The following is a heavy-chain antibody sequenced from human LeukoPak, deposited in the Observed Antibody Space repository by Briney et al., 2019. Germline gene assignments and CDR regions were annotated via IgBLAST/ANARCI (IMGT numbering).Heavy chain of an antibody. CDR3: ARGRPHGNDY. Sequence: GGSLRLSCAASGFTFSSYGMHWVRQAPGKGLEWVAVISYDGSNKYYADSVKGRFTISRDNSKNTLYLQMNSLRAEDTAVYYCARGRPHGNDYWGQGTLVTVSS. CDR1: GFTFSSYG. D-gene: IGHD4-23*01. CDR2: ISYDGSNK. V-gene: IGHV3-30*03. J-gene: IGHJ4*02.